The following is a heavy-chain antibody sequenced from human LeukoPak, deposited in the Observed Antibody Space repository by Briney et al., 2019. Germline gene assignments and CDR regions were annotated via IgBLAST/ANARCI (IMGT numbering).Heavy chain of an antibody. J-gene: IGHJ5*02. CDR3: ARVRYYGSGEEIDP. CDR2: IYHGGNT. D-gene: IGHD3-10*01. V-gene: IGHV4-31*03. CDR1: GGSISSGGYF. Sequence: SETLSLTCTVSGGSISSGGYFWSWIRQDPGKGLEWIGYIYHGGNTYYNPSLKSRVTISVDTSKNQFSLTLSSVTAADTAMYYCARVRYYGSGEEIDPWGQGTLVTVSS.